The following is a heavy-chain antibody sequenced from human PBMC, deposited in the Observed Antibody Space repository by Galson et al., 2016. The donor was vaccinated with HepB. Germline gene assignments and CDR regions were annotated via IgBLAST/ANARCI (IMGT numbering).Heavy chain of an antibody. V-gene: IGHV1-3*01. CDR2: INAGNANT. D-gene: IGHD3-22*01. J-gene: IGHJ4*02. CDR3: ATLHYYDSRGYYPY. Sequence: SVKVSCKASGFTFTTYFIHWVRQAPGQRLEWMGWINAGNANTKYSQKFQRRVTITRDTSASTAYMELSSLRSEDTAVYYCATLHYYDSRGYYPYWGQGTLVTVSS. CDR1: GFTFTTYF.